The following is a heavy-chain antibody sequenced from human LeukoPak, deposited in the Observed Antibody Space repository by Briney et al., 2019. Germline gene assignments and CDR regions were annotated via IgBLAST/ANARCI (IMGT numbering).Heavy chain of an antibody. CDR3: ARVGELYYFDY. CDR1: GGSISSYY. V-gene: IGHV4-59*01. Sequence: SQTLSLTCTVSGGSISSYYWSWIRQPPGKGLEWIGYIYYSGSTNYNPSLKSRVTISVDTSKNQFSLKLSSVTAADTAVYYCARVGELYYFDYWSQGTLVTVSS. D-gene: IGHD3-10*01. J-gene: IGHJ4*02. CDR2: IYYSGST.